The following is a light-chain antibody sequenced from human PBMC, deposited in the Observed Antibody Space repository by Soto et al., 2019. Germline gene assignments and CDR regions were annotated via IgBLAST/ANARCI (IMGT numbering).Light chain of an antibody. V-gene: IGLV2-14*03. CDR3: CSYTTSSTYV. CDR1: SSDVGNYNF. Sequence: QSVLTQPASVSGSPGQSIAISCTGTSSDVGNYNFVSWYQQHPGKAPKLMNYDVSNRPSGISNRYSGYKSGKTASLTISELQAEDEADYYCCSYTTSSTYVFGTGTKVTVL. CDR2: DVS. J-gene: IGLJ1*01.